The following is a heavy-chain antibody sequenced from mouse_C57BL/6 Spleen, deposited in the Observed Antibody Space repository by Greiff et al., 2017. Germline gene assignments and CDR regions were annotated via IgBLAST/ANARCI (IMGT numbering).Heavy chain of an antibody. Sequence: VQGVESGPGLVQPSQSLSITCTVSGFSLTSYGVHWVRQSPGKGLEWLGLIWSGVSTDYNAAFISRLSISKDNSKSQVFFKINSLQADDTAIYYCARSPNVAFYAMDCWGQGPSVTVS. V-gene: IGHV2-2*01. CDR2: IWSGVST. CDR3: ARSPNVAFYAMDC. CDR1: GFSLTSYG. J-gene: IGHJ4*01.